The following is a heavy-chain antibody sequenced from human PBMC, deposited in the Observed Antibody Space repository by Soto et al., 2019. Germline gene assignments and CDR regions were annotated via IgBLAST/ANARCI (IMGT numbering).Heavy chain of an antibody. J-gene: IGHJ6*02. CDR3: ARSYSGYDYIHYYGMDV. CDR2: IYYSGST. D-gene: IGHD5-12*01. Sequence: SETLSLTCTVSGGSISSYYWSWIRQPPGKGLEWIGYIYYSGSTNYNPSLKSRVTVSVDTSKNQFSLKLSSVTAADTAVYYCARSYSGYDYIHYYGMDVWGQGTTVTVSS. CDR1: GGSISSYY. V-gene: IGHV4-59*01.